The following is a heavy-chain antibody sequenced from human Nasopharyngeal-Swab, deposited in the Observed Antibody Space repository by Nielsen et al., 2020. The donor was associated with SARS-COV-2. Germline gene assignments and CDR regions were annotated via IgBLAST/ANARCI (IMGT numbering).Heavy chain of an antibody. V-gene: IGHV4-39*01. D-gene: IGHD6-19*01. CDR1: GGSISNSNYY. Sequence: SETLSLTCTVSGGSISNSNYYWDWIRQPPGKGLEWIGNIYYSGGTYLNPSLKSRVTISVDTSKNQFSLKLNSATAADTAVYYCARQTVAGYFDLWGQGTLVTVSS. J-gene: IGHJ4*02. CDR3: ARQTVAGYFDL. CDR2: IYYSGGT.